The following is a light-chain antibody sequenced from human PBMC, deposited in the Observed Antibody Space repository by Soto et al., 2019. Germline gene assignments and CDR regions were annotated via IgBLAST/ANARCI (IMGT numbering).Light chain of an antibody. CDR1: STDVGNYNY. J-gene: IGLJ1*01. CDR2: DVS. Sequence: VLTQPASVSGSPGQSIAISCTGTSTDVGNYNYVSWYQQHPGRAPQLMIYDVSNRPSGVSDRFSGSKSGNTASLTISGLQPEDEADYYCNSYTTSSTYVFGTGTKVTVL. V-gene: IGLV2-14*03. CDR3: NSYTTSSTYV.